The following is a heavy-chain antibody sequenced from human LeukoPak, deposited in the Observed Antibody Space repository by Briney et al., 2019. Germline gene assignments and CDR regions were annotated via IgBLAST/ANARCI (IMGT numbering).Heavy chain of an antibody. Sequence: SVKVSCKAFGATLNIGHAFIWARQAPGQGLQWMGRMIPFLGEVNYAQNFQGRVSFTADRSTATMYMELKRLRLDDTAIYYCSPCGHAYDWFGPWGQGTLVTVSA. CDR1: GATLNIGHA. J-gene: IGHJ5*02. CDR2: MIPFLGEV. CDR3: SPCGHAYDWFGP. D-gene: IGHD5-12*01. V-gene: IGHV1-69*04.